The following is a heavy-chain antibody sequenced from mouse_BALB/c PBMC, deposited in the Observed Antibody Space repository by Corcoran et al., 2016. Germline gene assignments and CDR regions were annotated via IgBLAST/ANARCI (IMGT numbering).Heavy chain of an antibody. J-gene: IGHJ4*01. CDR3: AIIYGGDAMDY. CDR1: GYSITSGYY. V-gene: IGHV3-6*02. CDR2: ISYDGSN. Sequence: DVQLQESGPGLVKPSQSLSLTCSVTGYSITSGYYWNWIRQFPGNKLEWMGYISYDGSNNYKPSLKNRISITRDTSKNQFFLKLNSVTTEDTATEFCAIIYGGDAMDYWGQGTSFTVSS. D-gene: IGHD1-1*02.